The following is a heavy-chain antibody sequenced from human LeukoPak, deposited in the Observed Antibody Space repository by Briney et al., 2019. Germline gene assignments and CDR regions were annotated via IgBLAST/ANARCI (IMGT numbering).Heavy chain of an antibody. V-gene: IGHV3-53*01. CDR2: IYSGGST. J-gene: IGHJ4*02. CDR3: ARVVTPWANFDC. D-gene: IGHD2-21*02. CDR1: GFTVSRNY. Sequence: PGGSLRLSCAASGFTVSRNYMNWVRRTPGKGLEWVSVIYSGGSTYYADSVKGRFTISRDTSKNTLYLQMNSLRAEDTAVYYCARVVTPWANFDCWGQGTLVTVSS.